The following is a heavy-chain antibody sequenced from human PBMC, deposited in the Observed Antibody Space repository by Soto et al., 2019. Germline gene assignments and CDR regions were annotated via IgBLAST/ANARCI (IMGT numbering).Heavy chain of an antibody. J-gene: IGHJ5*02. D-gene: IGHD5-18*01. CDR1: GGSFSGYY. Sequence: SETLSLTCAVYGGSFSGYYWSWIRQPPGKGLEWIGEINHSGSTNYNPSLKSRVTISVDTSKNQFSLKLSSVTAADTAVYYCARGRSGYSYGYRWFDPWGQGTLVTVSS. CDR3: ARGRSGYSYGYRWFDP. V-gene: IGHV4-34*01. CDR2: INHSGST.